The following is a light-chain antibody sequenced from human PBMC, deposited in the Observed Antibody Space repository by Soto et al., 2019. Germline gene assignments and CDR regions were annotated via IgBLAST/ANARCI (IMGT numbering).Light chain of an antibody. J-gene: IGKJ5*01. CDR3: QQSYNAPIT. CDR2: VAS. V-gene: IGKV1-39*01. Sequence: QMNQSPSSLSAYVGDRVTITCRASQNIINYLNWYQQKPGKAPQLLIYVASRLESGVPSRFSGSGSGTDFTLTISSLQPEDVTSYSCQQSYNAPITFGQVTLLEIK. CDR1: QNIINY.